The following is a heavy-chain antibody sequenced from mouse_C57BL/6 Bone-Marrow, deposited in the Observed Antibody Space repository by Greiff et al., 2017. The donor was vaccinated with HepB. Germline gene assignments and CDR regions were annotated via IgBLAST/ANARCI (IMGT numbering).Heavy chain of an antibody. V-gene: IGHV1-64*01. CDR3: ARFRYYSNYVWYFDV. Sequence: QVQLQQPGAELVKPGASVKLSCKASGYTFTSYWMHWVKQRPGQGLEWIGMIDPNSGSTNYNEKFKSKATLTVDKSSSTAYMQLSSLTSEDSAVYYCARFRYYSNYVWYFDVWGTGTTVTVSS. CDR2: IDPNSGST. CDR1: GYTFTSYW. J-gene: IGHJ1*03. D-gene: IGHD2-5*01.